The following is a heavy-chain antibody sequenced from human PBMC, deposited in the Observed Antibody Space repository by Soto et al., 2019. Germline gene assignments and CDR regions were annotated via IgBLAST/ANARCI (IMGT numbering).Heavy chain of an antibody. CDR1: GGSFSGHY. CDR3: ARGITMILVVQGDAPDKYYFDS. D-gene: IGHD3-22*01. V-gene: IGHV4-34*01. CDR2: INHSGST. Sequence: SETLSLTYAVYGGSFSGHYWSWIRQSPGKGLEWIGEINHSGSTNQNPSLKSRVTISVDTSKNQFSLKLKSVTAADTAVYYCARGITMILVVQGDAPDKYYFDSWGQGTQVTVSS. J-gene: IGHJ4*02.